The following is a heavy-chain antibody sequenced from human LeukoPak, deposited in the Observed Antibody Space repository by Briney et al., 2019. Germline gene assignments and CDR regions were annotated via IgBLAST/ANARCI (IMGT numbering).Heavy chain of an antibody. D-gene: IGHD3-10*01. Sequence: GGSLRLSCAASGFTFSSYWMSWVRQAPGKGLEWVANIKQDGSEKYYVDSVKGRFTISRDNAKNSLYLQMNSLRAEDTAVYYCARDPNGSGSPLDYWGQGTLVTVSS. J-gene: IGHJ4*02. CDR3: ARDPNGSGSPLDY. CDR2: IKQDGSEK. V-gene: IGHV3-7*01. CDR1: GFTFSSYW.